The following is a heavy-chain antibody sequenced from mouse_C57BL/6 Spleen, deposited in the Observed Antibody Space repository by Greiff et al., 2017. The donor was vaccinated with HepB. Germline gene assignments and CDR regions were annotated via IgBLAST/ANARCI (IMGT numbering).Heavy chain of an antibody. CDR1: GYTFTDYN. J-gene: IGHJ4*01. D-gene: IGHD3-3*01. V-gene: IGHV1-18*01. Sequence: EVQLQQSGPELVKPGASVKIPCKASGYTFTDYNMDWVKQSHGKSLEWIGDINPKNGGNIYNQKFKGKATLTVDKSSSTAYMERRSLTSEDTAVYYCAREGLSMDYWGQGTSVTVSS. CDR2: INPKNGGN. CDR3: AREGLSMDY.